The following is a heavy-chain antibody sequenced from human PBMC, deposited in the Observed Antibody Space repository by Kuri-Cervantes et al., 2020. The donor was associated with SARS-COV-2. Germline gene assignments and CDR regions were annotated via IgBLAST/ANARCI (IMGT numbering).Heavy chain of an antibody. CDR3: AKGAAEGGSGWLFDY. CDR2: IRYDGSNK. D-gene: IGHD6-19*01. J-gene: IGHJ4*02. V-gene: IGHV3-30*02. CDR1: GFTFSSYG. Sequence: GESLKISCAASGFTFSSYGMHWVRQAPGKGLEWVAFIRYDGSNKYYADSVKGRFTISRDNSKNTLYLQMNSLGAEDTAVYYCAKGAAEGGSGWLFDYWGQGTLVTVSS.